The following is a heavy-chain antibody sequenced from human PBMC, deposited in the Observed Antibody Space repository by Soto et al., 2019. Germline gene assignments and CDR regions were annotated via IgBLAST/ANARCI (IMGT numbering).Heavy chain of an antibody. D-gene: IGHD2-2*01. Sequence: LGESLKISCKGSGYSFTSYWIGWVRQMPGKGLEWMRIIYPGDSDTRYSPSFQGHVTISADKSISTAYLQWSSLKASDTAMYYCARHFKGSSTTLNWFAPGGQGTLVTVSS. CDR3: ARHFKGSSTTLNWFAP. CDR1: GYSFTSYW. J-gene: IGHJ5*02. V-gene: IGHV5-51*01. CDR2: IYPGDSDT.